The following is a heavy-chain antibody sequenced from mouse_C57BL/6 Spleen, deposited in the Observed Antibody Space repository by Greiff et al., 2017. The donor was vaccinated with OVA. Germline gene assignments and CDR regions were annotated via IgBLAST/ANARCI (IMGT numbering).Heavy chain of an antibody. J-gene: IGHJ4*01. CDR2: IYPRSGNT. Sequence: VQLQQSGAELARPGASVKLSCKASGYTFTSYGISWVKQRTGQGLEWIGEIYPRSGNTYYNEQFKGKATLTADKSSSTAYMELRILTSEDSAVYFCARWDYYSSHYYAMDYWGQGTSVTVSS. V-gene: IGHV1-81*01. CDR1: GYTFTSYG. D-gene: IGHD1-1*01. CDR3: ARWDYYSSHYYAMDY.